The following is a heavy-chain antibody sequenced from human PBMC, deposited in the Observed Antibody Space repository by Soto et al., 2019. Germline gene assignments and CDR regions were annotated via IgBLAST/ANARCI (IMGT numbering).Heavy chain of an antibody. J-gene: IGHJ5*02. CDR2: IYWNDDK. CDR1: GFSLSTSGVG. V-gene: IGHV2-5*01. CDR3: SPRSTPYSAPAPFDP. Sequence: QITLKESGPTLVKPTQTLTLTCTFSGFSLSTSGVGVGWIRQPPGKALEWLALIYWNDDKRYSPSLKSRLTIPKDTSKNQVVLTKTHKDPVDTAPYFFSPRSTPYSAPAPFDPWGQGTLVTVSS. D-gene: IGHD2-21*01.